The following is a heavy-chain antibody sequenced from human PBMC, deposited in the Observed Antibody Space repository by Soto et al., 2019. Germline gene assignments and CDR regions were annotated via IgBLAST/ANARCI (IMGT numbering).Heavy chain of an antibody. D-gene: IGHD6-19*01. CDR2: ISWNSGSI. J-gene: IGHJ2*01. V-gene: IGHV3-9*01. CDR3: AKDWRQWLVPGWYFDL. CDR1: GFTFDDYA. Sequence: EVQLVESGGGLVQPGRSLRLSCAASGFTFDDYAMHWVRQAPGKGLEWVSGISWNSGSIGYADSVKGRFTISRDNAKNSLYLQMNSLRAEDTALYYCAKDWRQWLVPGWYFDLWAVAPWSLSPQ.